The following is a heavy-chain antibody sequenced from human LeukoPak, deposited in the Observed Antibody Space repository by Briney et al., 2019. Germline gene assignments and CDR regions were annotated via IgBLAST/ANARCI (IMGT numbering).Heavy chain of an antibody. V-gene: IGHV3-11*04. D-gene: IGHD3-10*01. CDR2: MGSSDTTR. CDR1: GFTFSDYY. CDR3: ARVVRGTSYYYGMDV. Sequence: GGSLRLSCAASGFTFSDYYVSWIRQAPGKGLEWLSYMGSSDTTRYYADSVKGRFTISRDNAKNSLYLQMNSLRAEDTAVYYCARVVRGTSYYYGMDVWGQGATVTVSS. J-gene: IGHJ6*02.